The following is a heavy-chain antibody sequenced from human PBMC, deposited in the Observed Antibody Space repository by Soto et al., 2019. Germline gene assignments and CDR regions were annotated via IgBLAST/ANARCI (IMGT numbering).Heavy chain of an antibody. CDR2: ISAGGERV. CDR3: ARDADWAFDL. D-gene: IGHD2-21*01. CDR1: GFTFSSYS. Sequence: EVQLVESGGALVQRGGSLRLSCADSGFTFSSYSMNWVRQAPGKGLAWVSYISAGGERVDYAESVKGRSTISRDKAKKSLYPQLSSLRHEDTAFYFCARDADWAFDLWCTGTMVPVSS. J-gene: IGHJ3*01. V-gene: IGHV3-48*02.